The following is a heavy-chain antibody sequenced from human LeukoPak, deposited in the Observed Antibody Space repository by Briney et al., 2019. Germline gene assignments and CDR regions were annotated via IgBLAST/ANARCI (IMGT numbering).Heavy chain of an antibody. CDR3: AKDLFVVVPAAADY. CDR1: GFTFSSYA. Sequence: GGSLRLSCAASGFTFSSYAMSWVRQAPGNGLEWVSAISGSGGSTYYADSVKDRFTISRDNSKNTLYLQMNSLRAEDTAVYYCAKDLFVVVPAAADYWGQGTLVTVSS. V-gene: IGHV3-23*01. D-gene: IGHD2-2*01. J-gene: IGHJ4*02. CDR2: ISGSGGST.